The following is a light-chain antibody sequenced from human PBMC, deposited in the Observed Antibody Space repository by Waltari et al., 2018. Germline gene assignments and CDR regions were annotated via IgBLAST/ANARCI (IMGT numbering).Light chain of an antibody. CDR2: KVR. CDR3: YSATDNYRV. V-gene: IGLV3-27*01. CDR1: VLSTKY. J-gene: IGLJ3*02. Sequence: SYELKQPSSVSVSPGQTARNNCSGAVLSTKYARWCQQKPGQAPGRVIYKVRERPSGLPERFSGSSSGTTVTLTISGAQVEDEGDYYCYSATDNYRVFGGGTKLTVL.